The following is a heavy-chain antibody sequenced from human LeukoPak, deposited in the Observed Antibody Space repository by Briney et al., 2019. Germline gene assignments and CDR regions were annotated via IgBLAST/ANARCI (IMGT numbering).Heavy chain of an antibody. J-gene: IGHJ4*02. V-gene: IGHV3-64*04. CDR1: GFTFSTYA. CDR3: ASLWELHY. CDR2: ISTNGGTT. Sequence: GGSLRLSCSASGFTFSTYAMHCVRQAPGKGLEYVSAISTNGGTTYYAESSRGRFAISRDNAKNSLYLQMNSLRAEDTAVYYCASLWELHYWGQGTLVTVSS. D-gene: IGHD1-26*01.